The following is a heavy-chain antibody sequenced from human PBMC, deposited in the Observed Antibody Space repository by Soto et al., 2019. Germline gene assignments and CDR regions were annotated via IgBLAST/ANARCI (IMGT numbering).Heavy chain of an antibody. CDR3: ARDFRLRPDYYYGMDV. Sequence: SETLSLTCTVSGGSISSGDYYWSWIRQPPGKGLEWIGYIYYSGSTYYNPSLKSRVTISVDTSKNQFSLKLSSVTAADTAVYYCARDFRLRPDYYYGMDVWGQGTTVTVSS. J-gene: IGHJ6*02. V-gene: IGHV4-30-4*01. D-gene: IGHD3-16*01. CDR2: IYYSGST. CDR1: GGSISSGDYY.